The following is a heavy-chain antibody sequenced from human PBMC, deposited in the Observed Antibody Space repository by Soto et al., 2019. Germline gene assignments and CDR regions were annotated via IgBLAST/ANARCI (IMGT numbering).Heavy chain of an antibody. CDR1: GGSMNTYY. J-gene: IGHJ4*02. Sequence: SETLSLTCTVSGGSMNTYYWSWIRQPPGKRLEWIGNIYYSGSTNYNPSHKSRVTISVDTSKNQFYLKMSSVTAADTAVYYCARVLVTGCFDYWGQGTLVTVSS. D-gene: IGHD2-21*02. CDR3: ARVLVTGCFDY. CDR2: IYYSGST. V-gene: IGHV4-59*08.